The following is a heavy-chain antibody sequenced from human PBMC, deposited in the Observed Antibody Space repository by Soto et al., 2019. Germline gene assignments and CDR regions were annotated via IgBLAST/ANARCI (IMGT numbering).Heavy chain of an antibody. V-gene: IGHV4-30-2*01. CDR2: ISHSGST. J-gene: IGHJ4*02. CDR3: ASGSHVPHY. CDR1: GGSISSGGYS. Sequence: QLQLQESGSGLVKPSQSLSLTCAVSGGSISSGGYSWSWIRQPPGKGLEWIGYISHSGSTYYNPSHKSRVTISVDRSKTQFSLKLSSVTAADTAMYYCASGSHVPHYWGQGTLVTVSS. D-gene: IGHD6-6*01.